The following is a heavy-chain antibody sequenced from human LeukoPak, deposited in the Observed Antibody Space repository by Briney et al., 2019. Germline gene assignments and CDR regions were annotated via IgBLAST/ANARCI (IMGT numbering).Heavy chain of an antibody. CDR3: AKEGNYGGSIAY. J-gene: IGHJ4*02. CDR2: ISYDGSNK. CDR1: GFTFSSYG. D-gene: IGHD4-23*01. Sequence: GGSLRLSCAASGFTFSSYGMHWVRQAPGKGLEWVAVISYDGSNKYYADSVKGRFTISRDNSKNTLYLQMNSLRAEDTAVYYCAKEGNYGGSIAYWGQGTLVTVSS. V-gene: IGHV3-30*18.